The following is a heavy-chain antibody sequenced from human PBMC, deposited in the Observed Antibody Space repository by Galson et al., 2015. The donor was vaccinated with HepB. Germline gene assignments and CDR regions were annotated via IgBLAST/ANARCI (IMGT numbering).Heavy chain of an antibody. V-gene: IGHV1-8*01. Sequence: SVKVSCKASGYTFTSYDINWVRQATGQGLEWMGWMNANSGNTGYAQKFQGRVTMTRDTSISTAYMELSSLRSEDTAVYYCARGLNSEFDCWGQGTLVTVSS. CDR1: GYTFTSYD. D-gene: IGHD2-21*01. CDR2: MNANSGNT. J-gene: IGHJ4*02. CDR3: ARGLNSEFDC.